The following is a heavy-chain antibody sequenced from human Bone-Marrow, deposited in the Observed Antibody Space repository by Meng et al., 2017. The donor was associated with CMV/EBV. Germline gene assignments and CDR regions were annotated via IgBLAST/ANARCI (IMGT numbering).Heavy chain of an antibody. J-gene: IGHJ5*02. CDR3: ARGTSIAAAGFDP. Sequence: GGSLRLSCAASGFTFSSYSMNWVRQAPGKGLEWVSSISSSSSYIYYADSVKGRFTISRDNAKNSLYLQMNSLRAEDTAVYYCARGTSIAAAGFDPWGQGTRVTVYS. CDR1: GFTFSSYS. D-gene: IGHD6-13*01. V-gene: IGHV3-21*01. CDR2: ISSSSSYI.